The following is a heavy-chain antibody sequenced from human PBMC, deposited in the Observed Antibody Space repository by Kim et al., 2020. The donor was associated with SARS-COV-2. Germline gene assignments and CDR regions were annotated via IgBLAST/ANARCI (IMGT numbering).Heavy chain of an antibody. CDR3: ARGVGYAPPWGDAFDI. V-gene: IGHV5-51*01. D-gene: IGHD5-12*01. Sequence: GESLKISRKGSGYSFTSYWIGWVRQMPGKGLEWMGIIYPGDSDTRYSPSFQGQVTISADKSISTAYLQWSSLKASDTAMYYCARGVGYAPPWGDAFDIWGQGTMVTVSS. J-gene: IGHJ3*02. CDR2: IYPGDSDT. CDR1: GYSFTSYW.